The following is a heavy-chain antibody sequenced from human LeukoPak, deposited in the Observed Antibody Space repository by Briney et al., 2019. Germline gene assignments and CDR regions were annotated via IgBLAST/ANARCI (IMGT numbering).Heavy chain of an antibody. CDR3: ARDSPFAIFGVVQKTYYYYYMDV. V-gene: IGHV3-20*04. J-gene: IGHJ6*03. D-gene: IGHD3-3*01. CDR1: GFTFDDYG. CDR2: INWNGGST. Sequence: GGSLRLSCAASGFTFDDYGMSWVRQAPGKGLEWVSGINWNGGSTGYADSVKGRFTISRDNAKNSLYLQMNSLRAEDTALYYCARDSPFAIFGVVQKTYYYYYMDVWGKGTTVTVSS.